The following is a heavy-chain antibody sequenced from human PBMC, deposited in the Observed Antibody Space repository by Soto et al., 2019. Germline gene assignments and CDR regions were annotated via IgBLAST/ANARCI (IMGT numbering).Heavy chain of an antibody. V-gene: IGHV1-46*01. Sequence: GASVKVSCKTSGYSFTAYSMHWVRQAPGQGLEWMGVVNPSGDSAHYAQSFEGRVTLTRDTSTSTFYMELSSLRSEDTAVYYCAREENCRGGTCYSEYFHHWGQGTLVTVSS. CDR2: VNPSGDSA. CDR3: AREENCRGGTCYSEYFHH. D-gene: IGHD2-15*01. CDR1: GYSFTAYS. J-gene: IGHJ1*01.